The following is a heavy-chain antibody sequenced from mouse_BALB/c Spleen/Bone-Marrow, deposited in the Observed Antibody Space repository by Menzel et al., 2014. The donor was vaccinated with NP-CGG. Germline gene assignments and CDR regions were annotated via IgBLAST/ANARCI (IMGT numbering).Heavy chain of an antibody. Sequence: QVQLKDSGPGLVAPSQSLSITCTVSGFSLTGYGVSWVRQPPGEGLEWLGMIWGDGSTDYNSALKSRLSISKDNSKSQVFLKVNSLQTEDTARYYCARDSFLITRALDYWGQGTSVTVSS. J-gene: IGHJ4*01. CDR2: IWGDGST. V-gene: IGHV2-6-7*01. D-gene: IGHD2-4*01. CDR1: GFSLTGYG. CDR3: ARDSFLITRALDY.